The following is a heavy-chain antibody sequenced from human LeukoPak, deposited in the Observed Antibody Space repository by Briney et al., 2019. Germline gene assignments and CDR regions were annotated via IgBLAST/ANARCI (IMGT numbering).Heavy chain of an antibody. V-gene: IGHV3-7*01. D-gene: IGHD1-26*01. CDR3: ARSLSHWELPTNY. CDR1: GFTFTTYW. CDR2: IKQDGTET. Sequence: GGSLRLSCAASGFTFTTYWMNWVRQAPGKGLEWVANIKQDGTETYHVDSVKGRFTVSRDNARNSVFLQMNSLRDDDTAVYYCARSLSHWELPTNYWGQGTLVTVSS. J-gene: IGHJ4*02.